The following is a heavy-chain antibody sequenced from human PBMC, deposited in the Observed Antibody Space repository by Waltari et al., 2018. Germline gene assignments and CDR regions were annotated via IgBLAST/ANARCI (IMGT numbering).Heavy chain of an antibody. D-gene: IGHD1-26*01. V-gene: IGHV3-7*01. CDR2: IKGDGREK. CDR3: ARDGRGSHDAFDV. J-gene: IGHJ3*01. CDR1: RFTFNHSW. Sequence: EVQLVASGGGLVQPGGSLSPSCLPSRFTFNHSWMSCVLRGPGKGLWWVDNIKGDGREKKYVDDGKGRGTIARDNDKNALCLLRNILRGEDTGTYYCARDGRGSHDAFDVGGQGTLVNVSS.